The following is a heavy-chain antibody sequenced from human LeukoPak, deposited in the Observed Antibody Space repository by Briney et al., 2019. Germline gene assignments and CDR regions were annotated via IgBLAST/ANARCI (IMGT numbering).Heavy chain of an antibody. V-gene: IGHV5-51*01. Sequence: GESLKISCKGSGYSFTSYWIGWVRQMPGKGLEWMGIIYAGDSDTKYSPSFQGQVTISVDKSISTAYLQLSSLKASDTAMYYCARRYSNYFYYFDYWGQGTLVTVSS. CDR3: ARRYSNYFYYFDY. CDR1: GYSFTSYW. J-gene: IGHJ4*02. D-gene: IGHD4-11*01. CDR2: IYAGDSDT.